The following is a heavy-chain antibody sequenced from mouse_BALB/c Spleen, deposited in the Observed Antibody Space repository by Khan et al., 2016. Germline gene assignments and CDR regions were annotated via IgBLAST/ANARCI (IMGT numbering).Heavy chain of an antibody. V-gene: IGHV14-3*02. CDR2: IDPANVNS. D-gene: IGHD1-1*01. Sequence: VQLQQSGAEIVKPGASVKLSCTAAGFNIKDTYMHWVRQRPEQGLEWIGRIDPANVNSKYDPNFQGKATITADTSSNTAYLQLSGLTSEDTAVYFCARPGPIFTYGSSFGYWGQGTALTVSS. J-gene: IGHJ2*01. CDR3: ARPGPIFTYGSSFGY. CDR1: GFNIKDTY.